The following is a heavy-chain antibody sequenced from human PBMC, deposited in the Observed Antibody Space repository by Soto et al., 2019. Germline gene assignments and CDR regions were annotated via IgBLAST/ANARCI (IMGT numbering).Heavy chain of an antibody. CDR2: ISYDGENQ. D-gene: IGHD6-13*01. Sequence: QVQLVESGGGVVQPGRSLRLSCAGSGFTFRSYVMHWVRQPPGKGLEWVAGISYDGENQYYADSVKGRFTISRDNSKNTVFLQMNNLRREDTSVYYCARESIAAAGLWGQGTLVTVSS. J-gene: IGHJ4*02. CDR1: GFTFRSYV. CDR3: ARESIAAAGL. V-gene: IGHV3-30*04.